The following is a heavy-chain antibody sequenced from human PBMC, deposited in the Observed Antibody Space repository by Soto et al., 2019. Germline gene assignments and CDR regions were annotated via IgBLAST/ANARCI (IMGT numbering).Heavy chain of an antibody. D-gene: IGHD3-22*01. V-gene: IGHV1-46*01. J-gene: IGHJ4*02. Sequence: GASVKVSCKASGYTFTSYYMHWVRQAPGQGLEWMGIINPSGGSTSYAQKFQGRVTMTRDTSTSTVYMELSSLRSEDTAVYYCARDSPYYYDSSGYHNTYFDYWGQGTLVTVSS. CDR3: ARDSPYYYDSSGYHNTYFDY. CDR2: INPSGGST. CDR1: GYTFTSYY.